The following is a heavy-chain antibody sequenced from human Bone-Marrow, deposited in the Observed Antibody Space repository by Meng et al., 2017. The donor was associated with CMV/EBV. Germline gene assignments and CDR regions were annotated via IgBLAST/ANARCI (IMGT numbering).Heavy chain of an antibody. CDR2: IYPGDSDT. V-gene: IGHV5-51*01. J-gene: IGHJ6*02. Sequence: GESLKISCKTSGYNFANYWIAWVRQMPGKGLEWMGIIYPGDSDTRYSPSFQGQVTISADKSISTAYLQWSSLKASDTAMYYCARQPDYYYGMDVWGQGTTVTVSS. CDR1: GYNFANYW. CDR3: ARQPDYYYGMDV.